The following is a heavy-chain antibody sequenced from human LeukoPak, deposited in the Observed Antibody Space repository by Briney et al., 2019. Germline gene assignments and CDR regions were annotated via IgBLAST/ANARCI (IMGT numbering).Heavy chain of an antibody. CDR1: GGSISSYY. CDR2: IYTSGST. Sequence: SETLSLTCTVSGGSISSYYWSWIRQPAGKGLEWIGRIYTSGSTNYNPSLKSRVTMSVDTSKNQFSLKLSSVTAADTAVYYCARSHTGYSSDYIPEPLDYWGQGTLVTVSS. V-gene: IGHV4-4*07. D-gene: IGHD4-11*01. J-gene: IGHJ4*02. CDR3: ARSHTGYSSDYIPEPLDY.